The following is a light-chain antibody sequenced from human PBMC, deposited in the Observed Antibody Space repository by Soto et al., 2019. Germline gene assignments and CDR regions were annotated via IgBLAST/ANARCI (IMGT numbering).Light chain of an antibody. CDR3: QQYKSYWT. J-gene: IGKJ1*01. V-gene: IGKV3-15*01. Sequence: EIVMTQSPATLSVSPGERATLSCRASQSVSSNLAWYQQKPGQAPRLLIYGASTRATGIPARFSGSGSGTEFTLTISSLQSEDFAVYYCQQYKSYWTFGQGTKVEIQ. CDR1: QSVSSN. CDR2: GAS.